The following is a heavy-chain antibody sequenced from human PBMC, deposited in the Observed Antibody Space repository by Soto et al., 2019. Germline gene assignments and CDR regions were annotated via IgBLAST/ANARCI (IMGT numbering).Heavy chain of an antibody. Sequence: GGSLRLSCAASGFTFSSYAMSWVLQAPGKGLEWVSAISGSGGSTYYADSVKGRFTISRDNSKNTLYLQMNSLRAEDTAVYYCAKGGKYNWNYFDYWGQGTLVTVSS. CDR2: ISGSGGST. V-gene: IGHV3-23*01. CDR1: GFTFSSYA. J-gene: IGHJ4*02. CDR3: AKGGKYNWNYFDY. D-gene: IGHD1-20*01.